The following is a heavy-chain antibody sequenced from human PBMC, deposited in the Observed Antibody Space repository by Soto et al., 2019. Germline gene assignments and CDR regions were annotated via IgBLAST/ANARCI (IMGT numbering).Heavy chain of an antibody. J-gene: IGHJ4*02. CDR1: GDSVSSNTAA. CDR3: ARGVAGSGFDL. D-gene: IGHD6-19*01. Sequence: SQTLSLTCAISGDSVSSNTAAWNWIRSSPSRGLEWLGRTYYRSNWRHDYAVSVKRRITVNPDPSKNHFSLQLNSVTPDDTAVYYCARGVAGSGFDLWGQGTLVNVSS. V-gene: IGHV6-1*01. CDR2: TYYRSNWRH.